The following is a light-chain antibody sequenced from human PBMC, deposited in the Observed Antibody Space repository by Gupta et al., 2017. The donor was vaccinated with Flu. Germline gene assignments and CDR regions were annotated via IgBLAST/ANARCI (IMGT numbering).Light chain of an antibody. CDR1: QSLLLSNGYNY. V-gene: IGKV2-28*01. Sequence: DIVMTQSPLSLPVTPGEPASISCRSSQSLLLSNGYNYLDWYLQKPGQSPQLLIYLASHRASGVPDSFSGSGSGTDFTLNISRVEAEDVGVYYCRQALQNPLTFGGGTKVEI. J-gene: IGKJ4*01. CDR2: LAS. CDR3: RQALQNPLT.